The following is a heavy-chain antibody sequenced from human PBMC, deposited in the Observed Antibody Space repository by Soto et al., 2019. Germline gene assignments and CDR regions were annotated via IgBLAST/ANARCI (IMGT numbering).Heavy chain of an antibody. Sequence: PGWSLRLSCTASGFSFSDYYMSWIRQAPGKGLEWVSYIGSSGSIIYYADSVKGRFTISRDNAMNSVYLQMNSLGAEDTAVYYCARGWILYPWKWFELWGQGT. D-gene: IGHD3-3*01. CDR1: GFSFSDYY. J-gene: IGHJ5*02. V-gene: IGHV3-11*01. CDR3: ARGWILYPWKWFEL. CDR2: IGSSGSII.